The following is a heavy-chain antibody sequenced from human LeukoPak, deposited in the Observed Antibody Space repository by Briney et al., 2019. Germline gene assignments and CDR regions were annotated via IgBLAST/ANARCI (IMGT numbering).Heavy chain of an antibody. CDR2: IISTTGSA. D-gene: IGHD3-16*01. CDR3: MKDGPSWGLL. V-gene: IGHV4-4*07. CDR1: GISINPYY. Sequence: PWETLSLTCTVSGISINPYYWTWIRQPAGKGLEWIGRIISTTGSANYNPSLKSRVTMSVDTSKNQFSLELTSVTAADTAVYYCMKDGPSWGLLWGLGTLVTVSS. J-gene: IGHJ4*02.